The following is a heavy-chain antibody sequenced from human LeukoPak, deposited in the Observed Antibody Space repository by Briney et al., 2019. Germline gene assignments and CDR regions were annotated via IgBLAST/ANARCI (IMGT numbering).Heavy chain of an antibody. V-gene: IGHV3-7*01. CDR2: IKQDGSEK. D-gene: IGHD6-13*01. J-gene: IGHJ6*02. CDR3: ARDSSAAGNYYYYYGMDV. CDR1: GFTFSSYW. Sequence: GGSLRLSCAASGFTFSSYWMSWVRQAPGKGLEWVANIKQDGSEKYYVDSVKGRFTISRDNAKNSLYLQMNSLRAEDTAVYYCARDSSAAGNYYYYYGMDVWGQGTPVTVSS.